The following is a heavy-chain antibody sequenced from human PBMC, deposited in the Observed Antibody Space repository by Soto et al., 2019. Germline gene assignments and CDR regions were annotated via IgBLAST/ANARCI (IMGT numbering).Heavy chain of an antibody. J-gene: IGHJ4*02. CDR1: GGSISSYY. Sequence: QVQLQESGPGLVKPSETLSLTCTVSGGSISSYYWSWIRQPPGKGLEWIGYIYYSGDTNYNPSLKSPVTISVDTSKNQFSLSLSSLTAADTAVYYCARDTRYGVLDYWGQGTLVTVSS. CDR3: ARDTRYGVLDY. V-gene: IGHV4-59*01. D-gene: IGHD4-17*01. CDR2: IYYSGDT.